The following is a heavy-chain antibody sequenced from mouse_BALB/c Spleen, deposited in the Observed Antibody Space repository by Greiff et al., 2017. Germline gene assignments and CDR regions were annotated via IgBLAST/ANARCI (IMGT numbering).Heavy chain of an antibody. D-gene: IGHD2-14*01. Sequence: EVHLVESGGGLVQPGGSLKLSCAASGFTFSSYGMSWVRQTPDKRLELVATINSNGGSTYYPDSVKGRFTISRDNAKNTLYLQMSSLKSEDTAMYYCARDGGTYYRYDDAMDYWGQGTSVTVSS. J-gene: IGHJ4*01. CDR1: GFTFSSYG. CDR2: INSNGGST. V-gene: IGHV5-6-3*01. CDR3: ARDGGTYYRYDDAMDY.